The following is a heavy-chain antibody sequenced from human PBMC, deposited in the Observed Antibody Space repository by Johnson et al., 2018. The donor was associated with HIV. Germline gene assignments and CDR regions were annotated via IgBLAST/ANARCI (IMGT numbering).Heavy chain of an antibody. CDR3: AKAFEPLGGSYLDAFDI. V-gene: IGHV3-23*04. CDR2: ISGSGGRT. CDR1: GFTFSSYA. J-gene: IGHJ3*02. D-gene: IGHD1-26*01. Sequence: VLLVESGGGVVQPGRSLRLSCAASGFTFSSYAMSWVRQAPGKGLEWVSGISGSGGRTYYADSVKGRLTISRDNSKNTVYLQMNSLKAEDTAVYYCAKAFEPLGGSYLDAFDIWGQGTMVTVSS.